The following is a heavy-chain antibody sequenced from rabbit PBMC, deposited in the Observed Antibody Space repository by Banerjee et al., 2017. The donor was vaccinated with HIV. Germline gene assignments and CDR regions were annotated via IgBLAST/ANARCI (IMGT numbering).Heavy chain of an antibody. CDR1: GLSFNSSYY. CDR3: ARDTAYSGAYEYGRFFNL. J-gene: IGHJ4*01. V-gene: IGHV1S40*01. Sequence: QSLEESGGDLVKPGASLTLTCTASGLSFNSSYYMCWVRQAPGKGLEWIACIYTGSSGSSYYASWAKGRFTISKTSSTTVTLQMTSLTAADTATYFCARDTAYSGAYEYGRFFNLWGPGTLVTVS. CDR2: IYTGSSGSS. D-gene: IGHD6-1*01.